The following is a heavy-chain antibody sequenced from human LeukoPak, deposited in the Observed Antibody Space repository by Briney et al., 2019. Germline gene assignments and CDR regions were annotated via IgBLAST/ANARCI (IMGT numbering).Heavy chain of an antibody. J-gene: IGHJ4*02. D-gene: IGHD2-2*02. CDR2: IYYSGST. V-gene: IGHV4-59*01. Sequence: SETLSLTCTVSGGPISSYYWSWIRQPPGMGLEWIGYIYYSGSTNYNPSLKSRVTISVDTSKNQFSLKLSSVTAADTAVYYCASIPGYWGQGTLVTVSS. CDR1: GGPISSYY. CDR3: ASIPGY.